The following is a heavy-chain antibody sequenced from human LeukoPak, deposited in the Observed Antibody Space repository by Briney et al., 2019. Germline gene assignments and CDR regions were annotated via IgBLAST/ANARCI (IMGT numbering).Heavy chain of an antibody. CDR1: GDSVSSNSAA. J-gene: IGHJ5*02. CDR3: ARATAASGNNCFDP. Sequence: PSQTLSLTCAISGDSVSSNSAAWNWIRQSPSRGLEWLGRTYYRSKWYNDYAASVKSRMSISSDTSTNQFSLHLNSVTPEDTAVYYCARATAASGNNCFDPWGQGTLVTVSS. V-gene: IGHV6-1*01. CDR2: TYYRSKWYN. D-gene: IGHD6-13*01.